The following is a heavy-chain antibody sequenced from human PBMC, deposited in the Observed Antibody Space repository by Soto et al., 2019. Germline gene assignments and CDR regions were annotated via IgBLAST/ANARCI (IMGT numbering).Heavy chain of an antibody. CDR2: IIPILGIA. D-gene: IGHD1-26*01. J-gene: IGHJ5*02. CDR1: GGTFSSYT. Sequence: QVQLVQSGAEVKKPGSSVKVSCKASGGTFSSYTISWVRQAPGQGLEWMGRIIPILGIANYAQKCQGRVTITADKSTSTAYMELSSLRAEDTAVYYSARGRMGWFDPWGQGTLVTVSS. CDR3: ARGRMGWFDP. V-gene: IGHV1-69*02.